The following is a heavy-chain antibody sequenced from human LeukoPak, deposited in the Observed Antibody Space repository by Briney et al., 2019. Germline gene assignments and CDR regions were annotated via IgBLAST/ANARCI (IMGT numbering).Heavy chain of an antibody. CDR2: IYYRGCT. CDR3: ARIGYSSGWPQIDY. D-gene: IGHD6-19*01. J-gene: IGHJ4*02. V-gene: IGHV4-39*01. Sequence: SETLSLTCTVSGGSIISSSYYWGWIRQPPGKGLEWIGSIYYRGCTNYNPSLKSRVTISVETSKNQFSLQLSSVTAADTAVYYCARIGYSSGWPQIDYWGQGTLVTVSS. CDR1: GGSIISSSYY.